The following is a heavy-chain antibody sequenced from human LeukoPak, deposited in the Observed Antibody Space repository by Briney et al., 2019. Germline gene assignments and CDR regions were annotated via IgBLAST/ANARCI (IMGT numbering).Heavy chain of an antibody. J-gene: IGHJ4*02. CDR2: INPNSGGT. Sequence: ASVKVSCKASGYTFTGYYMHWVRQAPGQGLEWMGWINPNSGGTNYAQKFQGRVTMTRDTSISTAYMELSRLRSDDTAVHYCARTTYYYDSSGYYYFDYWGQGTLVTVSS. D-gene: IGHD3-22*01. CDR3: ARTTYYYDSSGYYYFDY. V-gene: IGHV1-2*02. CDR1: GYTFTGYY.